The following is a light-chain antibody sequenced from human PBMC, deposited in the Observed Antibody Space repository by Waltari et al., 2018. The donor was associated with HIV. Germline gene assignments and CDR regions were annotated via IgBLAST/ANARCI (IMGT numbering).Light chain of an antibody. CDR2: EVS. V-gene: IGLV2-23*02. CDR3: CSYAGSSTSV. J-gene: IGLJ2*01. Sequence: QSALIQPASVSWPPGQSLTCSCTGTSSYVGSYHPVSWYQQHPGKAPKLMIYEVSKRPSGVSKRVSCSKSGNTTSLTISGLQAEDEADYYCCSYAGSSTSVFGGGTKLTVL. CDR1: SSYVGSYHP.